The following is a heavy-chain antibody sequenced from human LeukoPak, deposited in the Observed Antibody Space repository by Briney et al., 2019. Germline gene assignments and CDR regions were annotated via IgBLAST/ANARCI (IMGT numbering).Heavy chain of an antibody. V-gene: IGHV3-30*18. J-gene: IGHJ6*02. CDR2: ISYDGSNK. D-gene: IGHD3-3*01. CDR3: AKDGGGDPITIFGVVISPYYYYGMDV. Sequence: GSPRLSCAASGFTFRSYGMHWVRQAPGKGLEGVAVISYDGSNKYYADSGKGRFTISRDNSKNTLYLQMNSLRAEDTAVYYCAKDGGGDPITIFGVVISPYYYYGMDVWGQGTTVTVSS. CDR1: GFTFRSYG.